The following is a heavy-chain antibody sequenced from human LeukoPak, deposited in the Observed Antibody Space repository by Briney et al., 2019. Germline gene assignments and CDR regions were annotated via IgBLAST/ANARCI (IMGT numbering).Heavy chain of an antibody. CDR3: ARGLSRRVVRGVIIIRWFDP. CDR2: MNPNSGNT. CDR1: GYTFTSYD. D-gene: IGHD3-10*01. V-gene: IGHV1-8*01. Sequence: ASVKVSCKASGYTFTSYDINWVRQATGQGLEWMGWMNPNSGNTGYAQKFQGRVTMTRNTSISTAYMELSSLRSEDTAVYYCARGLSRRVVRGVIIIRWFDPWGQGTLVTVSS. J-gene: IGHJ5*02.